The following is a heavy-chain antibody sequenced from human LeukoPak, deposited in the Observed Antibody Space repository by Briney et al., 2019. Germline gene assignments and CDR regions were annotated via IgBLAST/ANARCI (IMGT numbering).Heavy chain of an antibody. D-gene: IGHD1-26*01. J-gene: IGHJ4*02. V-gene: IGHV1-69*13. CDR2: IIPIFVTA. Sequence: SVKVSSKASGGTFISYAISWVPQAPRQGLEWMGGIIPIFVTANYAQKFQGRVTITADESTSTAYMELSSLRSEDTAVYYCARGSTGQSGSYYFDYWGQGTMVTVSS. CDR1: GGTFISYA. CDR3: ARGSTGQSGSYYFDY.